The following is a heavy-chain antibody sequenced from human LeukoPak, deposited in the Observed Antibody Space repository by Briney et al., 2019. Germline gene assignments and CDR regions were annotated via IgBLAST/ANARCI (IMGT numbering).Heavy chain of an antibody. Sequence: GGSLRLSCAASGFTFSNHAMTWVRQAPGKGLEWVSVISGDGDATFYAESVKGRFTISRDNSKNTLYLQMNSLRAEDTAVYYCAKSIAVAGSFDYWGQGTLVTVSS. V-gene: IGHV3-23*01. CDR3: AKSIAVAGSFDY. CDR2: ISGDGDAT. J-gene: IGHJ4*02. D-gene: IGHD6-19*01. CDR1: GFTFSNHA.